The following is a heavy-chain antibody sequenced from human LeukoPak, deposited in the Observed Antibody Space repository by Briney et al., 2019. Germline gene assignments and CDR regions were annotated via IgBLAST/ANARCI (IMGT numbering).Heavy chain of an antibody. CDR2: ISGSGDTT. V-gene: IGHV3-23*01. J-gene: IGHJ4*02. Sequence: GGSLRLSCATSGFIFSNYAVNWVRQAPGKGLEWVSIISGSGDTTYYADSVKGRFTISRDNSKNTLYLQMNSLRAEDTAVYYCAKGQMGSGSYLRFDYWGQGSLVTVSS. D-gene: IGHD3-10*01. CDR1: GFIFSNYA. CDR3: AKGQMGSGSYLRFDY.